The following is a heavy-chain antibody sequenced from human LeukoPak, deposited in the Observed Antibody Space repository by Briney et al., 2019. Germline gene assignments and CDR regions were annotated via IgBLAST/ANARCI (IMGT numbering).Heavy chain of an antibody. CDR3: ARGAEIAVAGTKYFQH. V-gene: IGHV4-59*12. CDR2: IYYSGST. D-gene: IGHD6-19*01. J-gene: IGHJ1*01. CDR1: GGSISSYY. Sequence: ETLSLTCTVSGGSISSYYWSWIRQPPGKGLEWIGYIYYSGSTNYNPSLKSRVTISVDTSKNQFSLKLSSVTAADTAVYYCARGAEIAVAGTKYFQHWGQGTLVTVSS.